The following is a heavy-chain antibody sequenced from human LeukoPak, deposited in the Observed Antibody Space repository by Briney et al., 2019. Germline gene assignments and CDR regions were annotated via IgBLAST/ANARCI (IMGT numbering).Heavy chain of an antibody. CDR1: GGTFSTYA. J-gene: IGHJ6*02. Sequence: SVKVSCKASGGTFSTYATSWVRQAPGQGLEWMGGIIPIFGTVNYAQKFQGRVTITADESTSTAYMELSSLRSEDTAVYYCARTVVYSSSSPYYYGMDVWGQGTTVTVSS. D-gene: IGHD6-6*01. CDR2: IIPIFGTV. CDR3: ARTVVYSSSSPYYYGMDV. V-gene: IGHV1-69*13.